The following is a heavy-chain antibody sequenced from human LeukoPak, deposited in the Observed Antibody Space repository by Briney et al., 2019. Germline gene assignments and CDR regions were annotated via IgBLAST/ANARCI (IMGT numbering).Heavy chain of an antibody. D-gene: IGHD5-18*01. CDR3: ATYRQVLLPFES. V-gene: IGHV3-23*01. CDR2: TSSSDAGT. CDR1: GFALSSYA. J-gene: IGHJ4*02. Sequence: PGGSLRLSCAASGFALSSYAMSWVRQAPGKGLEWVSATSSSDAGTYHAESVRGRFTISRDNSKNTLYLQMNGLRAEDTAIYYCATYRQVLLPFESWGQGTLVTVSS.